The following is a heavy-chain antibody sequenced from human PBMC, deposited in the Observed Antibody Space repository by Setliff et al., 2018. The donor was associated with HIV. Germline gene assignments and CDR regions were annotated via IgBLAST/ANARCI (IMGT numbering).Heavy chain of an antibody. D-gene: IGHD2-21*01. J-gene: IGHJ3*02. Sequence: RASVKVSCKASGFTFTSSAVQWVRQARGQRLEWIGWIVVGSGNTNYAQKFQERVTITRDMSTSTAYMELSSLRSEDTAVYYCAADLLNEYAFDIWGQGTMVTVSS. CDR1: GFTFTSSA. V-gene: IGHV1-58*01. CDR2: IVVGSGNT. CDR3: AADLLNEYAFDI.